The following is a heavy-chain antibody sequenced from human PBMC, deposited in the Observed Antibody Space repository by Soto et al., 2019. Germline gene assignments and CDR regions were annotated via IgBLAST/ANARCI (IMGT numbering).Heavy chain of an antibody. CDR2: ISENGGST. CDR1: GFTFSNYA. Sequence: GGSLRLSCAASGFTFSNYAMGWVRQAPGKGLEWVSAISENGGSTYYADSVKGRFTISRDNSKSALSLQMNSLRAEDTAVYYCAKRTSVPGGHLDDYWGQGTLVTVSS. J-gene: IGHJ4*01. V-gene: IGHV3-23*01. CDR3: AKRTSVPGGHLDDY. D-gene: IGHD4-17*01.